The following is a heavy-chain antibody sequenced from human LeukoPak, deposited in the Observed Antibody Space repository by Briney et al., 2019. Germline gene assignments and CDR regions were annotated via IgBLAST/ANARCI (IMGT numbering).Heavy chain of an antibody. D-gene: IGHD6-13*01. V-gene: IGHV3-74*03. Sequence: GGSLRLSCAVSGFTFSSYWMHWVRQAPGKGLVWVSRINSDGSTTTYADSVKGRFTISRDNAKNTLYLQMNSLRAEDTAAHYCARERGGLSSSWYFTLDYWGQGTLVTVSS. CDR3: ARERGGLSSSWYFTLDY. CDR1: GFTFSSYW. CDR2: INSDGSTT. J-gene: IGHJ4*02.